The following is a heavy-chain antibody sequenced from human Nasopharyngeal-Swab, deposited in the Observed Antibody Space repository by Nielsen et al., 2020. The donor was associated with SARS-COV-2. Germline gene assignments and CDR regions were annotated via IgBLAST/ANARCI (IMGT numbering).Heavy chain of an antibody. D-gene: IGHD1-20*01. CDR3: ARENNWEALRYIDL. Sequence: LKISCEASGFPLDDYAMYWVRQVPGKGLEWVSGVSWNGNIRGHADSLEGRFTISRDNAKSSLYLQMKSLRVEDTALYYCARENNWEALRYIDLWGRGTLVTVSS. V-gene: IGHV3-9*01. CDR1: GFPLDDYA. J-gene: IGHJ2*01. CDR2: VSWNGNIR.